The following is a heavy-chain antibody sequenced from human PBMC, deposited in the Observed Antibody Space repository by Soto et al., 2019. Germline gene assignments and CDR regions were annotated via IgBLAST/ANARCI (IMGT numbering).Heavy chain of an antibody. D-gene: IGHD6-19*01. J-gene: IGHJ4*02. CDR3: AKGGQLFSSASYMGY. Sequence: EVQLLESGGGLVQPGGSLRLSCAASGFTFSASAMSWVRQAPGKGLEWVSATSASGGSTYYADSVKGRFTISRDNSKNTLSLQMNSLRAEDTAVYYCAKGGQLFSSASYMGYWGQGTRVTVSS. CDR2: TSASGGST. CDR1: GFTFSASA. V-gene: IGHV3-23*01.